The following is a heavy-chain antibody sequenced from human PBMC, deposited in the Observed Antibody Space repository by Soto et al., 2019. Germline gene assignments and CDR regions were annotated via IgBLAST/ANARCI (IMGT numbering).Heavy chain of an antibody. CDR2: IYYSGST. D-gene: IGHD6-13*01. CDR1: GGSISSGGYY. CDR3: AREEGSSSWYIDY. V-gene: IGHV4-31*03. J-gene: IGHJ4*02. Sequence: SETLSLTCTVSGGSISSGGYYWSWIRQHPGKGLEWIGYIYYSGSTYYNPSLKSRVTISVDTSKNQFSLKLSSVTAADTAVYYCAREEGSSSWYIDYWGQGTLVTVSS.